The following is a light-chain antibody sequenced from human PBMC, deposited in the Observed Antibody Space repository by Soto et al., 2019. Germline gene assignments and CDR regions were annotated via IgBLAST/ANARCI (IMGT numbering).Light chain of an antibody. CDR2: LNSDGSH. CDR1: SGHSSYA. Sequence: QLVLTQSPSASASLGASVKLTCTLSSGHSSYAIAWHQQQPEKGPRYLMKLNSDGSHSKGDGIPDRFSGSSSGAERYLVISSLQYEDEADYYCQTWGTGIVVFGGGTKLTVL. J-gene: IGLJ2*01. V-gene: IGLV4-69*01. CDR3: QTWGTGIVV.